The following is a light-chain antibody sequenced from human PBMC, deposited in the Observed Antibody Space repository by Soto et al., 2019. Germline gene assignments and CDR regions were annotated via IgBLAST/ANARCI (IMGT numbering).Light chain of an antibody. CDR2: DAS. CDR1: QSVSSY. Sequence: DIVLTQSPGTLSLSPVERATLSCMASQSVSSYLAWYQQKPGQAPRLLIYDASNRATGIPARFSGSGSGTDFTLTISSLEPEDFAVYYCQQRSNWPRFTFGPGTKVDIK. V-gene: IGKV3-11*01. J-gene: IGKJ3*01. CDR3: QQRSNWPRFT.